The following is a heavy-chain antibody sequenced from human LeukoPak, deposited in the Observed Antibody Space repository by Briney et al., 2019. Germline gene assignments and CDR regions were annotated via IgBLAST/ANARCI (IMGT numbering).Heavy chain of an antibody. J-gene: IGHJ5*02. CDR3: ARGTGYSSGWYVDWFDP. CDR1: GGSISSSSYY. Sequence: SETLSLTCTVSGGSISSSSYYWGWIRQPPGKGLEWIGSIYYSGSTYYNPSLKSRVTISKDTSKNQFSLKLSSVTTADTAVYYCARGTGYSSGWYVDWFDPWGQGTLVTVSS. V-gene: IGHV4-39*07. CDR2: IYYSGST. D-gene: IGHD6-19*01.